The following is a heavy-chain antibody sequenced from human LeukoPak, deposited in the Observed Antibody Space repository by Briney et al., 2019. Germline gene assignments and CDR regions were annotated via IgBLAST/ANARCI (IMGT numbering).Heavy chain of an antibody. CDR1: GFTFSSYA. Sequence: PGGSLRLPCAASGFTFSSYAISWVRQAPGKGLEWVSGISGNGDNTYYADSVKGRFTIYRDNSKNRLSLQMNSLRAEDTAVYYCAKTLSSGWSGKYYFDYWGQGTLVTVSS. CDR2: ISGNGDNT. J-gene: IGHJ4*02. V-gene: IGHV3-23*01. D-gene: IGHD6-19*01. CDR3: AKTLSSGWSGKYYFDY.